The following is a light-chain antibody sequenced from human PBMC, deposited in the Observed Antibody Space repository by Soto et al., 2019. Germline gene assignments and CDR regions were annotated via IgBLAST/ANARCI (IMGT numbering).Light chain of an antibody. CDR1: SSNIGAGYD. CDR2: GNS. J-gene: IGLJ2*01. CDR3: QSYDSSLSGPDVV. Sequence: QPVLTQPPSVSGAPGQRVTISCTGSSSNIGAGYDVHWYQQLPGTVPKVLIYGNSNRPSGVPDRFSGSKSGTSASLAITGLQAEDEADYYCQSYDSSLSGPDVVFGGGTKLTVL. V-gene: IGLV1-40*01.